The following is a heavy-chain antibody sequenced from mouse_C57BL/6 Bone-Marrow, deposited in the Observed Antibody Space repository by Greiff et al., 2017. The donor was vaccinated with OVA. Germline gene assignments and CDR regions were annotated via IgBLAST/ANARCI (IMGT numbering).Heavy chain of an antibody. CDR1: GFNITDDY. V-gene: IGHV14-4*01. Sequence: EVKLMESGAELVRPGASVKLSCTASGFNITDDYMHWVKQRPEQGLEWIGWIDPENGDTEYASKFQGKATITADTSSNTAYLQLSSLTSEDTAVYYCTSYYSNFYWYFDVWGTGTTVTVSS. CDR3: TSYYSNFYWYFDV. D-gene: IGHD2-5*01. CDR2: IDPENGDT. J-gene: IGHJ1*03.